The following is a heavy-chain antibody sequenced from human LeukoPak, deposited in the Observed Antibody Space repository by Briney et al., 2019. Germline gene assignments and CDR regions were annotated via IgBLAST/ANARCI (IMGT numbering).Heavy chain of an antibody. J-gene: IGHJ4*02. D-gene: IGHD6-13*01. CDR1: GYTLTELS. CDR3: ATDIIGSSWYYFDY. V-gene: IGHV1-24*01. Sequence: ASVKVSCKVSGYTLTELSMHWVRQAPGKGLEWMGGFDPEDGETIYAQKFQGRVTMTEDTSTNTAYMELSSLRSEDTAVYYCATDIIGSSWYYFDYWGQGTLVPVSS. CDR2: FDPEDGET.